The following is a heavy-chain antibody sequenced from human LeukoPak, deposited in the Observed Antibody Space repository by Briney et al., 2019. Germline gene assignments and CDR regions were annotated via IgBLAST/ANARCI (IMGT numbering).Heavy chain of an antibody. D-gene: IGHD3-3*01. Sequence: SETLSLTCAVYGGSFSGYYWSWISQPPGKGREWIGEINHSGSTNYNPSLKSQVTISVDTSNNHFSLKLSSVTAAHTAVYYCAREPPRDFWSGYYKGNWFDHWGQGTLVTVSS. V-gene: IGHV4-34*01. J-gene: IGHJ5*02. CDR3: AREPPRDFWSGYYKGNWFDH. CDR2: INHSGST. CDR1: GGSFSGYY.